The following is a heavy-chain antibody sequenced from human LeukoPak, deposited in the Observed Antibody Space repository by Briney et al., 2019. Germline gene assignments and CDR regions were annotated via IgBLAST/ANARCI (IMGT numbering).Heavy chain of an antibody. D-gene: IGHD3-3*01. V-gene: IGHV4-59*01. Sequence: SETLSLTCIVSGDSISSFYWSWIRQPPEKGLEWIGYIYSSGDTNYNPSLESRVTISVDTSKNQFSLNLSSVTAADTAVYYCARGNYDFWSGYYGDYGLDVWGQGTTVAVSS. J-gene: IGHJ6*02. CDR2: IYSSGDT. CDR3: ARGNYDFWSGYYGDYGLDV. CDR1: GDSISSFY.